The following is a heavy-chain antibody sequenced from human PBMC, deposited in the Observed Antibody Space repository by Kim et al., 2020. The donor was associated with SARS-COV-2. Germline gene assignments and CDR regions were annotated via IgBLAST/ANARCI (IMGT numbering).Heavy chain of an antibody. J-gene: IGHJ4*02. CDR2: IYYSGST. V-gene: IGHV4-39*01. CDR3: ARLPDILTGPDEGFDY. Sequence: ESLSLTCTVSGGSISSSSYYWGWIRQPPGKGLEWIGSIYYSGSTYYNPSLKSRVTISVDTSKNQFSLKLSSVTAADTAVYYCARLPDILTGPDEGFDYWGQGTLVTVSS. D-gene: IGHD3-9*01. CDR1: GGSISSSSYY.